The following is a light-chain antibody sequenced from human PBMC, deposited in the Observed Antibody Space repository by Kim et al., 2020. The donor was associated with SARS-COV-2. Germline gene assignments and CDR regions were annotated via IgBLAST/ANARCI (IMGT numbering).Light chain of an antibody. CDR2: DVS. J-gene: IGLJ1*01. Sequence: QSALTQPASVSGSPGQSITISCTGTSSDVGDYDYVSWYQQHPGKAPKLIISDVSNRPSGVSSRFSGSKSGNTASLTISGIQDEDEADYYCCSYARGSAYVFGTGTKVTVL. CDR3: CSYARGSAYV. CDR1: SSDVGDYDY. V-gene: IGLV2-14*03.